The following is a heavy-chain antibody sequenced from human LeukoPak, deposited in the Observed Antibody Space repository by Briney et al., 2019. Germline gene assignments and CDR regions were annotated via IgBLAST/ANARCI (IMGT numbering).Heavy chain of an antibody. CDR3: ARDDYFDY. J-gene: IGHJ4*02. V-gene: IGHV3-11*06. Sequence: PGGSLRLSCAASGFTVSSNYMSWVRQAPGKGLEWVSYISSSSSYTNYADSVKGRFTISRDNAKNSLYLQMNSLRAEDTAVYYCARDDYFDYWGQGTLVTVSS. CDR2: ISSSSSYT. CDR1: GFTVSSNY.